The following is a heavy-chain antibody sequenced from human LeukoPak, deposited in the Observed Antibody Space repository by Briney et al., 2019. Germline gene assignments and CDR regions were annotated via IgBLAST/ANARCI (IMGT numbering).Heavy chain of an antibody. V-gene: IGHV3-21*01. CDR3: ARNDRGGSLHERFDP. Sequence: PGGSLRLSCAASGFTFSSYSMNWVRQAPGKGLEWVSSISSSSSYIYYADSVKGRFTISRDNAKNSLYLQLNSLRAEDTAVYYCARNDRGGSLHERFDPWGQGTLVTVSS. CDR2: ISSSSSYI. D-gene: IGHD3-22*01. CDR1: GFTFSSYS. J-gene: IGHJ5*02.